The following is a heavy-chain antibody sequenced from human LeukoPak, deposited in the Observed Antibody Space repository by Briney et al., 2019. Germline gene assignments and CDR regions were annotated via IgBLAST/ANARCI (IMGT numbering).Heavy chain of an antibody. V-gene: IGHV3-7*04. J-gene: IGHJ4*02. Sequence: GGSLRLSCATSGFTLSVYWMNWVRQAPGRGLEWVANIKHDGTEEYYVESVKGRFTVPRDNAKNSLYLQMNSLTAEDTAIYYCARDFYFDYWGPGTLVTVSS. CDR2: IKHDGTEE. CDR1: GFTLSVYW. CDR3: ARDFYFDY.